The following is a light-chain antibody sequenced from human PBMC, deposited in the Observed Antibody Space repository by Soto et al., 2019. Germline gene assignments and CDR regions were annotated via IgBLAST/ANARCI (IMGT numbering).Light chain of an antibody. CDR1: QSISTY. CDR2: AAS. Sequence: DIRMTQSPSSLSASIVERVTITCRASQSISTYLNWYQQKPGKAPKLLIYAASSLQSGVPSRFSGSGSGTDFTLTISSLQPEDFATYYCQQANSFPLFGPGTKVDI. J-gene: IGKJ3*01. V-gene: IGKV1-39*01. CDR3: QQANSFPL.